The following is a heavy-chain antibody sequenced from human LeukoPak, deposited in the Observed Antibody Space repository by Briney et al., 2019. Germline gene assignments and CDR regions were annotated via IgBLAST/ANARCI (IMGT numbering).Heavy chain of an antibody. CDR2: INPNSGGT. J-gene: IGHJ3*02. D-gene: IGHD4-17*01. CDR3: ARGLGYGDYVGAFDI. V-gene: IGHV1-2*02. Sequence: ASVKVSCKASGYTFTGYYMHWVRQAPGQGLEWMGWINPNSGGTNYAQKFQGRATMTRDTSISTAYMELSRLRSDDTAVYYCARGLGYGDYVGAFDIWGQGTMVTVSS. CDR1: GYTFTGYY.